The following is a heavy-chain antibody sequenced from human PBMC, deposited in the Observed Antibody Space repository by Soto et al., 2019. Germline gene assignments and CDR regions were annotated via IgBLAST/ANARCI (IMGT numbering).Heavy chain of an antibody. D-gene: IGHD2-15*01. CDR2: IDPYDTGI. Sequence: GGSLRLSCAASGFAFSSEWMHWVRQAPGKGLVWVSRIDPYDTGITYADSVKGRFTISRDNAKNTLYLQMHSLRAEDTAVYYCTSDTFGARDSWGQGTLVTVSS. CDR3: TSDTFGARDS. V-gene: IGHV3-74*01. CDR1: GFAFSSEW. J-gene: IGHJ4*02.